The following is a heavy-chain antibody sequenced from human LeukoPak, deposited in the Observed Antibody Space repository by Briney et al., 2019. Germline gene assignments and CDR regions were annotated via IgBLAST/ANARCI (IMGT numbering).Heavy chain of an antibody. D-gene: IGHD4-17*01. CDR3: ARGDYGDTAPSY. CDR2: IWYDGSNK. J-gene: IGHJ4*02. Sequence: GRSLRLSCAASGFTFSSYGMHWVRQAPGKGLEWVAVIWYDGSNKYYADSVKGRFTISRDNSKNTLYLQMNSLRAEDTAVYYCARGDYGDTAPSYWGQGTLVTVSS. CDR1: GFTFSSYG. V-gene: IGHV3-33*01.